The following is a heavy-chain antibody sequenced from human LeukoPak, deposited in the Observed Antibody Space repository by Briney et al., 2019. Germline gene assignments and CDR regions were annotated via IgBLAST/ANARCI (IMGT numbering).Heavy chain of an antibody. J-gene: IGHJ4*02. V-gene: IGHV3-53*01. CDR3: ARRAGAYTHPYDY. CDR1: RLTATSNS. CDR2: IYSAGST. Sequence: GGSLRLSCTLARLTATSNSMSWVRQAPGKGLEWVSFIYSAGSTHYSDSVKGRFTISIANSKNTLYLQMNSLRAEDTAVYYCARRAGAYTHPYDYWGQGTLVTVS. D-gene: IGHD3-16*01.